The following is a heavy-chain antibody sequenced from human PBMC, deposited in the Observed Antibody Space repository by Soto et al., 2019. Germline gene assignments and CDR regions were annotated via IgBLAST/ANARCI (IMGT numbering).Heavy chain of an antibody. CDR2: IIPIFGTA. D-gene: IGHD5-18*01. CDR1: GYTFTSYG. CDR3: ARSPTAMVGDYFDY. V-gene: IGHV1-69*06. J-gene: IGHJ4*02. Sequence: GASVKVSCKASGYTFTSYGISWVRQAPGQGLEWMGGIIPIFGTANYAQKFQGRVTITADKSTSTAYMELSSLRSEDTAVYYCARSPTAMVGDYFDYWGQGTLVTVSS.